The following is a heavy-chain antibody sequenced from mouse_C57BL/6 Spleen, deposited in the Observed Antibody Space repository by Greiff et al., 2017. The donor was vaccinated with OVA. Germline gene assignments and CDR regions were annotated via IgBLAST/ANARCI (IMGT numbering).Heavy chain of an antibody. CDR3: ARGITTVVAFYWYFDV. Sequence: QVQLQQSGAELVKPGASVKLSCKASGYTFTSYWMHWVKQRPGQGLEWIGMIHPNSGSTNYNEKFKSKATLTVDKSSSTAYMQLSSLTSEDSAVYYCARGITTVVAFYWYFDVWGTGTTVTVSS. CDR2: IHPNSGST. D-gene: IGHD1-1*01. CDR1: GYTFTSYW. V-gene: IGHV1-64*01. J-gene: IGHJ1*03.